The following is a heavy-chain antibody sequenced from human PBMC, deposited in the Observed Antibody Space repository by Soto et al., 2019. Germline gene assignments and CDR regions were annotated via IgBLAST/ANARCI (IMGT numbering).Heavy chain of an antibody. CDR2: IYYSGST. J-gene: IGHJ3*02. CDR1: GGSISSGDYY. V-gene: IGHV4-30-4*01. Sequence: QVQLQESGPGLVKPSQTLSLTCTVSGGSISSGDYYWSWIRQPPGKGLEWIGYIYYSGSTYYNPSLKSRVTISVDTSKNQFSLKLSSVTAADTAVYYCARVAPLEWLFSDAFDIWGQGTMVTVSS. CDR3: ARVAPLEWLFSDAFDI. D-gene: IGHD3-3*01.